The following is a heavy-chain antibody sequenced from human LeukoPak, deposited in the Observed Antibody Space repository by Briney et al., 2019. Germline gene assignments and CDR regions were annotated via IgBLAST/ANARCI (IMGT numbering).Heavy chain of an antibody. Sequence: GGSLRLSCVASGFTFSSYWMTWVRQAAGKGLEWVATIKQDGSVKYSVDSLKGRFTISRDNAKNSLYLQMNSLRAEDTALYYCVRDPGDILVAGTFDYWGQGTLVTVSS. CDR2: IKQDGSVK. J-gene: IGHJ4*02. CDR1: GFTFSSYW. V-gene: IGHV3-7*03. CDR3: VRDPGDILVAGTFDY. D-gene: IGHD6-19*01.